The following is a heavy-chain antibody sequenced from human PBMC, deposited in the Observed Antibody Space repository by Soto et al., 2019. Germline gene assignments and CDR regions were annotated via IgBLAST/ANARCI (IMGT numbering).Heavy chain of an antibody. CDR3: VRERYFDWLLYYLDY. V-gene: IGHV6-1*01. CDR2: TYYRSKWYF. CDR1: GDSVSSNTAG. D-gene: IGHD3-9*01. J-gene: IGHJ4*02. Sequence: QIQLQQSGPGLVKASQTLSLTCAISGDSVSSNTAGWHWIRQSPSRGLEWLGRTYYRSKWYFDYAESVKSRLTINPDTSKNQVSLQQSSVSPEDTAVYYCVRERYFDWLLYYLDYWGRGTLVTVSS.